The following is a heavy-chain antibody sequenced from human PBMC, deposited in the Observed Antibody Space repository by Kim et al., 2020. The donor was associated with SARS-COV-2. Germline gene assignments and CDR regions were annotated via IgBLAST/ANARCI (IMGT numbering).Heavy chain of an antibody. V-gene: IGHV3-30*04. CDR2: MLYDGSTK. CDR1: GFTFSTYA. D-gene: IGHD3-22*01. J-gene: IGHJ4*02. CDR3: AREREGYDSSAYYPNYFDF. Sequence: GGSLRLSCAASGFTFSTYAMHWVRQAPGKGLEWVAAMLYDGSTKYYAVSVKGRFTISRDNSKNTLYLRMNSLRAEDTAVYYCAREREGYDSSAYYPNYFDFWGQGTLVTVSS.